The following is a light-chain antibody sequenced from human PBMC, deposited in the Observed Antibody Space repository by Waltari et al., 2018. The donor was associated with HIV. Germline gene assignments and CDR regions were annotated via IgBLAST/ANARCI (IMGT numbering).Light chain of an antibody. CDR1: QSVSSY. CDR2: DTT. Sequence: EIVLTQSPATLSLSPGERANFSCGASQSVSSYLAWYQQKPGQAPRLLIYDTTVRVTDIPPRFSGRGSGTQFTLTISSLGPEDFAVYYCQQRSDWPRTFGPGTRVEIK. CDR3: QQRSDWPRT. J-gene: IGKJ1*01. V-gene: IGKV3-11*01.